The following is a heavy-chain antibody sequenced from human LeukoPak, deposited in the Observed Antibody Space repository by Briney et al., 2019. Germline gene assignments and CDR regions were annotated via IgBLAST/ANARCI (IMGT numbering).Heavy chain of an antibody. V-gene: IGHV3-30*04. CDR3: ARANWAGIEAPATDY. CDR2: ISYGGIDK. Sequence: GTSLRLSCAASGFNFSSYAMHWVRQAPGEGLEWVGLISYGGIDKSYADSVKGRFTISRDSSKRTLYLQMNSLRAEDTAMYYCARANWAGIEAPATDYWGQGTLVTVSS. CDR1: GFNFSSYA. D-gene: IGHD2-15*01. J-gene: IGHJ4*02.